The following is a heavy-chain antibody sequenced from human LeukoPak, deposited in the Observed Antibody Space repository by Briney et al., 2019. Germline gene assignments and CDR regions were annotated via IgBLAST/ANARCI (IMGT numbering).Heavy chain of an antibody. CDR3: AAAEDIVIVPAATDWFDP. CDR2: IVVGSGNT. CDR1: GFTFASSA. D-gene: IGHD2-2*01. V-gene: IGHV1-58*01. J-gene: IGHJ5*02. Sequence: ASVKVSCKASGFTFASSAVQWVRQARGQRLEWIGWIVVGSGNTNYAQKFQERVTITRDMSTSTAYMELSSLRSEDTAVYHCAAAEDIVIVPAATDWFDPWGQGTLVTVSS.